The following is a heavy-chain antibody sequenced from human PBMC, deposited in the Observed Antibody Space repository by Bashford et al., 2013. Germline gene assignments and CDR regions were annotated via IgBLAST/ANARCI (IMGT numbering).Heavy chain of an antibody. J-gene: IGHJ6*01. V-gene: IGHV4-34*01. Sequence: SETLSLTCAVYGGPSVVTTGAGSASPQGRGWSGLGKSIIVEAQLQPSLKSRVTISVDTSKNQFSLKLSSVTAADTAVYYCARGPMIVVVINPGEPYYYYYYGMDV. D-gene: IGHD3-22*01. CDR1: GGPSVVTT. CDR3: ARGPMIVVVINPGEPYYYYYYGMDV. CDR2: SIIVEA.